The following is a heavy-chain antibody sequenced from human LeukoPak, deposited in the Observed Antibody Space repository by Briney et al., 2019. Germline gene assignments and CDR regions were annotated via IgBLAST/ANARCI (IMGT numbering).Heavy chain of an antibody. CDR3: AREIGSAARGR. J-gene: IGHJ4*02. CDR1: GFAFDSNW. V-gene: IGHV3-7*05. CDR2: IKEDGSEK. Sequence: GGSLRLSCATSGFAFDSNWMSWVRQAPGKGLEWVANIKEDGSEKYYVDSVKGRFTISRDNAKNSVYLQMKSLRAEDTAMYYCAREIGSAARGRWGQGTLVIVS. D-gene: IGHD6-13*01.